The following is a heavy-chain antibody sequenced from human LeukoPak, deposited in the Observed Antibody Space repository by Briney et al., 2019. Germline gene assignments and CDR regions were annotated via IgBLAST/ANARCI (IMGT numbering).Heavy chain of an antibody. CDR2: VYYSGNS. CDR3: AGLGASSHDYLSWFDP. CDR1: GGSISTYY. V-gene: IGHV4-59*01. D-gene: IGHD5-12*01. J-gene: IGHJ5*02. Sequence: SETLSLTCTVSGGSISTYYWSWIGQPPGKGLEWIGYVYYSGNSNYNPSLKSRVTISVDTSKNQFSLKLSSVTAADTAVYYCAGLGASSHDYLSWFDPWGQGTLVTVSS.